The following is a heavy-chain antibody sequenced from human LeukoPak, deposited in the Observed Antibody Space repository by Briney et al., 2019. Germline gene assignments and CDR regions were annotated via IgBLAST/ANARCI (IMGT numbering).Heavy chain of an antibody. D-gene: IGHD3-22*01. J-gene: IGHJ4*02. Sequence: PGGSLRLSCAASGFTFSGSAMHWVRQASGRGLEWVGRIRSKANSYATAYAASVKGRFTISRGDSKNTAYQQMNSLKTEDTAVYYCTRHSNYYDSSGYYYLGYWGQGTLVTVSS. CDR3: TRHSNYYDSSGYYYLGY. V-gene: IGHV3-73*01. CDR1: GFTFSGSA. CDR2: IRSKANSYAT.